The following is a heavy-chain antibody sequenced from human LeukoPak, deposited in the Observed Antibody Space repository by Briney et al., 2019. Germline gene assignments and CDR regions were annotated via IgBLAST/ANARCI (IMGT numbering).Heavy chain of an antibody. J-gene: IGHJ5*02. CDR2: ISGSGGGT. CDR1: GFTFSSYG. V-gene: IGHV3-23*01. Sequence: GGSLRLSCAASGFTFSSYGMSWVRQAPGKGLEWVSAISGSGGGTYYADSVKGRFTISRDNSKNALYLQMNSLRAEDTAVYYCAKGAGYGDYDWFDPWGQGTLVTVSS. D-gene: IGHD4-17*01. CDR3: AKGAGYGDYDWFDP.